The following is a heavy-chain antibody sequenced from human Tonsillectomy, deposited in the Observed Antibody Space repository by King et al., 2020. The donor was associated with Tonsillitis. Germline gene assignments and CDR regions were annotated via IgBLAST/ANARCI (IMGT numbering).Heavy chain of an antibody. CDR2: IYSRSYTI. V-gene: IGHV3-48*01. CDR3: ARAPLMGGVIPYCDH. Sequence: VQLVESGGGLVQPGGSLRLSCAASGFTFSSYSINWVRQAPGKGLEWVSYIYSRSYTIYYADSVKGRFTISRDNAKNSLYLQMNSLRAEDTAVYFCARAPLMGGVIPYCDHWGQGTLVTVSS. D-gene: IGHD3-10*01. CDR1: GFTFSSYS. J-gene: IGHJ4*02.